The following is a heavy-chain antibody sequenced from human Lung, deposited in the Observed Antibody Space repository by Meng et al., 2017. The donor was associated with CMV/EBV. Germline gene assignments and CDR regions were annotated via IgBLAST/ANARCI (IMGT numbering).Heavy chain of an antibody. J-gene: IGHJ4*02. CDR2: IKQDGSEK. V-gene: IGHV3-7*01. CDR3: ARVDFWTDQYYFDY. Sequence: GGSLRLSCAASGFTFSSYWMSWVRQAPGKGLEWVANIKQDGSEKYYVDSVEGRFTISRDNAKYSLYLQMNSLRAEETAVYYCARVDFWTDQYYFDYWGQGTLVXVSS. D-gene: IGHD3/OR15-3a*01. CDR1: GFTFSSYW.